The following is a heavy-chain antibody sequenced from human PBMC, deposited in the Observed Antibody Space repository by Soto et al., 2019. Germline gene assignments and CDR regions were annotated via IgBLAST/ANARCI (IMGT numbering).Heavy chain of an antibody. CDR2: IIPIFGTA. V-gene: IGHV1-69*13. Sequence: RASVKVSCKASGGTFSSYAISWVRQAPGQGLEWMGGIIPIFGTANYAQKFQGRVTITADESTSTAYMELSSLRSEDTAVYYCARVGRSSGEDDFDYWGQGTLVTVSS. CDR3: ARVGRSSGEDDFDY. CDR1: GGTFSSYA. J-gene: IGHJ4*02. D-gene: IGHD6-19*01.